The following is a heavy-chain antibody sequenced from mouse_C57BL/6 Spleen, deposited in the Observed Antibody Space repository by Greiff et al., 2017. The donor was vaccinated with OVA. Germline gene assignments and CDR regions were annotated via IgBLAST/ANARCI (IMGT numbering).Heavy chain of an antibody. D-gene: IGHD2-9*01. V-gene: IGHV1-55*01. CDR3: ARGDLAYYGYDSAMDY. CDR2: IYPGSGST. CDR1: GYTFTSYW. Sequence: QVQLQQPGAELVKPGASVKMSCKASGYTFTSYWITWVKLRPGQGLEWIGDIYPGSGSTNYNEKFKSKATLTVDTSSSTAYMQLSSLTSEDSAVYYCARGDLAYYGYDSAMDYWGQGTSVTVSS. J-gene: IGHJ4*01.